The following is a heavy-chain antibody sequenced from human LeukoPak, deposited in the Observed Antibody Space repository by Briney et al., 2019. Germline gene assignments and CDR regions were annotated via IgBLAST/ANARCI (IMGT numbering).Heavy chain of an antibody. Sequence: GGSLRLSCAASGFTFSSYAMSWVRQAPGKGLEWVSAISGSGGSTYYADSVKGRFTISRDNSKNTLYLQMNSLRVEDTAVYYCAKPYYYDSSGYYQDDYFDYWGQGTLVTVSS. CDR2: ISGSGGST. CDR3: AKPYYYDSSGYYQDDYFDY. CDR1: GFTFSSYA. V-gene: IGHV3-23*01. D-gene: IGHD3-22*01. J-gene: IGHJ4*02.